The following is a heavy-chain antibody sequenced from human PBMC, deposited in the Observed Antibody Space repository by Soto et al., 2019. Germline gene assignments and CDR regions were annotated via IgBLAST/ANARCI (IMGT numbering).Heavy chain of an antibody. CDR1: GYTFTYYP. V-gene: IGHV1-3*04. D-gene: IGHD2-15*01. CDR2: INIGNGNT. CDR3: AREPLCGGRCYDNYFDP. J-gene: IGHJ5*02. Sequence: ASVKVSCKASGYTFTYYPIHWVRQAPGQRLEWMGWINIGNGNTASSQKFQDRVTITRETSASTAYMELTSLRSEDTAVYYCAREPLCGGRCYDNYFDPWGRGTLVT.